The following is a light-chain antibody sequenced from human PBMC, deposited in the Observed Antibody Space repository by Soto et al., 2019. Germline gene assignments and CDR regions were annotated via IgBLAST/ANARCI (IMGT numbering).Light chain of an antibody. J-gene: IGLJ3*02. Sequence: QLVLTQPPSVSGAPGRRVTTSCLEGAPNIGAAYDVHWYQLLPGTAPKVLIYGNTNRPSGVPDRFSGSKSGTSASLAITGLQAEDEADYYCQSYDSSLSGWVFGGGTKLTVL. CDR3: QSYDSSLSGWV. CDR1: APNIGAAYD. CDR2: GNT. V-gene: IGLV1-40*01.